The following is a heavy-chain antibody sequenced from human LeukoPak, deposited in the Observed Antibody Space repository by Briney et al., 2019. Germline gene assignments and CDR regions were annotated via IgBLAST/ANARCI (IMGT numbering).Heavy chain of an antibody. CDR1: GFTFSSYW. V-gene: IGHV3-74*01. CDR3: ARGGYCSSTSCAPGRDWFDP. Sequence: GGSLRLSCAASGFTFSSYWMHWVRQAPGKGLVWVSRINSGGSSTSYADSVKGRFTISRDNAKNTLYLQMNSLRAEDTAVYYCARGGYCSSTSCAPGRDWFDPWGQGTLVTVSS. J-gene: IGHJ5*02. CDR2: INSGGSST. D-gene: IGHD2-2*01.